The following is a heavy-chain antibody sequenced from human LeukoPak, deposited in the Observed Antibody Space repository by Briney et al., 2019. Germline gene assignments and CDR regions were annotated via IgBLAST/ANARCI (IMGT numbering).Heavy chain of an antibody. Sequence: GGSLRLSCAASGFTFSNYAMNWVRQAPGKGLEWVSGIIGSGGTTFYVDSVKGRFTISRDNSKNTLYLQMNSLRDEDTAVFYCAREERGYSYALLYWGQGTLVTVSS. CDR3: AREERGYSYALLY. CDR2: IIGSGGTT. J-gene: IGHJ4*02. V-gene: IGHV3-23*01. D-gene: IGHD5-18*01. CDR1: GFTFSNYA.